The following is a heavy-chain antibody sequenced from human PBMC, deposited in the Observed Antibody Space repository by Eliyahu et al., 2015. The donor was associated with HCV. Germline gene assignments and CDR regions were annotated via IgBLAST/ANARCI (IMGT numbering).Heavy chain of an antibody. CDR3: AKRVDYSSSWYHFGC. CDR2: ISAGGGST. CDR1: GFTFSXXA. V-gene: IGHV3-23*01. J-gene: IGHJ4*02. Sequence: EVQLLESGGGLVQPGGSLRLSCAASGFTFSXXAMSWVRQAPGKGLEGXXTISAGGGSTYYADPVKGRFTISRDNSKSTLYLQMNSLRAEDTAVYYCAKRVDYSSSWYHFGCWGQGTLVTVSS. D-gene: IGHD6-13*01.